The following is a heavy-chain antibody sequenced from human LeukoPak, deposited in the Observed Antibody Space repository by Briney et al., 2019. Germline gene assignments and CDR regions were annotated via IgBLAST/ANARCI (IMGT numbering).Heavy chain of an antibody. CDR3: ARGPLGYCSSTSCSTTEFDP. CDR1: GFTLIIYL. J-gene: IGHJ5*02. CDR2: KKQKGSEK. Sequence: QPGGAPRISFAAPGFTLIIYLVRWGPQAPRKRVGGVGHKKQKGSEKYYVDSVKGRFTISRDNAKNSLYLQMNSLRAEDTAVYYCARGPLGYCSSTSCSTTEFDPWGQGTLVTVSS. V-gene: IGHV3-7*01. D-gene: IGHD2-2*01.